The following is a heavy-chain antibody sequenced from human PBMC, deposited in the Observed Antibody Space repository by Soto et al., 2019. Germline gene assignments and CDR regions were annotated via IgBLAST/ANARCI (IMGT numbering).Heavy chain of an antibody. CDR2: ISGSGVRT. CDR1: GFTFTKSA. D-gene: IGHD1-26*01. CDR3: ANDHPHSGDLRPFDS. V-gene: IGHV3-23*01. J-gene: IGHJ4*02. Sequence: DVQLLESGGGLVQPGGSLRLSCAASGFTFTKSAMNWVRQAPGKGLEWVAAISGSGVRTYYADSVQGRFTISRDNARNTVTLQMNRLRLEDTALYYCANDHPHSGDLRPFDSWGQGDLVNVSS.